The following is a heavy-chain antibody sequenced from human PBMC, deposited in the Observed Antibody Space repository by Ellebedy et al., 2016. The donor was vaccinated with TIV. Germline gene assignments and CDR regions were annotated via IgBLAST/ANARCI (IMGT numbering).Heavy chain of an antibody. Sequence: AASVKVSCKASSYTFTDFGISWVRQAPGQGLEWMAWISPYNNNTKYTPSLQDRVTMTTDRSTSTVYMELGRLRSDDTAVYYCARGGLYNYGYSHWGQGTLVTVSS. CDR3: ARGGLYNYGYSH. V-gene: IGHV1-18*01. CDR2: ISPYNNNT. CDR1: SYTFTDFG. J-gene: IGHJ4*02. D-gene: IGHD3-10*01.